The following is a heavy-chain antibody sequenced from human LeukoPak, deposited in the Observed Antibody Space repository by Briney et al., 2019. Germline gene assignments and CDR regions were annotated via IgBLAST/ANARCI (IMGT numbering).Heavy chain of an antibody. J-gene: IGHJ5*02. CDR3: ARYSSSWSGWFDP. V-gene: IGHV4-34*01. D-gene: IGHD6-13*01. Sequence: PSETLSLTCAVYGGSFSGYYWSWIRRPPGKGLEWIGEINHSGSTNYNPSLKSRVTISVDTSKNQFSLKLSSVTAADTAVYYCARYSSSWSGWFDPWGQGTLVTVSS. CDR1: GGSFSGYY. CDR2: INHSGST.